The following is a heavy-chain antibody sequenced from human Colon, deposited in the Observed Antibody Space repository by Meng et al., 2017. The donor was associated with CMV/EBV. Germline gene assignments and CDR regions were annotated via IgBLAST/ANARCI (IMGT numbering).Heavy chain of an antibody. J-gene: IGHJ5*02. CDR1: GGTFSSYV. CDR3: ARDPREYISSWYGWFDP. CDR2: ITPILGTT. V-gene: IGHV1-69*05. D-gene: IGHD6-13*01. Sequence: SVKVSCKASGGTFSSYVVSWLRQAPGQGLEWMGGITPILGTTNYAQKFQGRLTITTEESTSTAYMELSSLRSEDSAVYYCARDPREYISSWYGWFDPWGQGTLVTVSS.